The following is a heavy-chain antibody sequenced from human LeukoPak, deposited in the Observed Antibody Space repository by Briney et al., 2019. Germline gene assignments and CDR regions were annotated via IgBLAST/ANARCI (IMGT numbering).Heavy chain of an antibody. J-gene: IGHJ4*02. CDR3: ARDNGEYYDSSGYLDY. V-gene: IGHV4-59*01. Sequence: SETLSLTCTVSGGSISTYYWSWIRQPPGKGLEWIGYIYYSGNTNFNPALKSRVTMSVDTSKNQFSLKLSSVTAADTAVYYCARDNGEYYDSSGYLDYWGQGTLVTVSS. CDR1: GGSISTYY. CDR2: IYYSGNT. D-gene: IGHD3-22*01.